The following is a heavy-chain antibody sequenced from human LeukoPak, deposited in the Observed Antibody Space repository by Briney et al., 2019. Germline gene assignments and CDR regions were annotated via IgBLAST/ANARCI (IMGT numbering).Heavy chain of an antibody. CDR3: ARGNYYGAGTYDLDY. CDR1: GGSISSGSYY. J-gene: IGHJ4*02. CDR2: IYTSGST. V-gene: IGHV4-61*02. D-gene: IGHD3-10*01. Sequence: PSQTLSLTCTVSGGSISSGSYYWSWIRQPAGKGLEWIGRIYTSGSTNYNPSLKSRVTISVDTSKNQFSLKLSSVTAADTAVYYCARGNYYGAGTYDLDYWGQGTLVTVSS.